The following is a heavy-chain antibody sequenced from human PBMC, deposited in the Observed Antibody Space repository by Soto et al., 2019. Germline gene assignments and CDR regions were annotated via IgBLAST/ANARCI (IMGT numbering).Heavy chain of an antibody. CDR1: GFTFSSYT. Sequence: DVQLVESGGGFVQPGGSLRVSCAASGFTFSSYTMGWVRQAPGKGLEWVSSVSGRGANTYDADSVKGRFTISRDNSKNTLYLQMNNLRGEDTAVYYCAKDRGGFANGWEYFDFWGQGTLVIVSS. D-gene: IGHD6-19*01. J-gene: IGHJ4*02. CDR2: VSGRGANT. CDR3: AKDRGGFANGWEYFDF. V-gene: IGHV3-23*04.